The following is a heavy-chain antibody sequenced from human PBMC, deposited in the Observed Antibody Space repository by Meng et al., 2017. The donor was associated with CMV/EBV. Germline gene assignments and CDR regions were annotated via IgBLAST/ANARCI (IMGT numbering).Heavy chain of an antibody. D-gene: IGHD2-21*01. V-gene: IGHV4-4*02. Sequence: SETLSLTCAVSGGSISSSNWWSWVRQPPGKGLEWIGEIYHSGSTNYNPSLKSRVTISVDKYKNQFSLKLSSVTAADTAVYYCARSSRSIPYYGMDVWGQGTTVTVSS. J-gene: IGHJ6*02. CDR2: IYHSGST. CDR1: GGSISSSNW. CDR3: ARSSRSIPYYGMDV.